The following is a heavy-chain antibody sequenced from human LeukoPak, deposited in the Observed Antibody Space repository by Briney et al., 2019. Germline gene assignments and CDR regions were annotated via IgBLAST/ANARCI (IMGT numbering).Heavy chain of an antibody. J-gene: IGHJ4*02. D-gene: IGHD2/OR15-2a*01. V-gene: IGHV3-66*01. CDR3: ARADEYFFDY. CDR2: IYSGGST. CDR1: GFTVSSNY. Sequence: GGSLRLSCAASGFTVSSNYMTWVRHAPGKGLEWDSIIYSGGSTYYADSVKGRFSISRDNSKNTLYLQMNSLRAEDTAVYYCARADEYFFDYWGQGTLVTVSS.